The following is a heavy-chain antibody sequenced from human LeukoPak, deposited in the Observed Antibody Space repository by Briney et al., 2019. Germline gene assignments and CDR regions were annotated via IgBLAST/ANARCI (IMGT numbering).Heavy chain of an antibody. J-gene: IGHJ4*02. V-gene: IGHV3-33*01. Sequence: GGCPRLACAASGFTFSSYGMHWVRQAPGKWLEWVAVIWYDGSNKYYADSVKCRFTISRDNSKNTLYLQMNRLRAEERAVYYCARDIADRIFDYWGQGNLVTVSS. CDR3: ARDIADRIFDY. CDR1: GFTFSSYG. CDR2: IWYDGSNK. D-gene: IGHD1-14*01.